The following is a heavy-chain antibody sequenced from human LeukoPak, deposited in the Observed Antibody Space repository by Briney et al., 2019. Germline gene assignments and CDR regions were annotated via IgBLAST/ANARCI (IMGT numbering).Heavy chain of an antibody. J-gene: IGHJ5*02. D-gene: IGHD2-2*01. Sequence: GGSLRLSCAASGFTFSSYAMSWVRQAPGKGLEWVSAISGSGGSTYYADSVKGRFTISRDNSKNTLYLQMNSLRAEDTAVYYCAKDSSPVPRHNWFDPWGQGTLVTVSS. CDR3: AKDSSPVPRHNWFDP. CDR1: GFTFSSYA. V-gene: IGHV3-23*01. CDR2: ISGSGGST.